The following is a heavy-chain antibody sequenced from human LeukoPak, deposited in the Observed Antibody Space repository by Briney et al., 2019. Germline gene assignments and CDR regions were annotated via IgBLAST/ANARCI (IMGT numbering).Heavy chain of an antibody. D-gene: IGHD1/OR15-1a*01. CDR1: GGSFSGYY. CDR3: ARAGGPLTRLIDWYFDL. Sequence: SETLSLTCAVYGGSFSGYYWSWIRQPPGKGLEWIGEINHSGSTNYNPSLKSRVTMSVDTSKNQFSLKLSSVTAADTAVYYCARAGGPLTRLIDWYFDLWGRGTLVTVSS. CDR2: INHSGST. V-gene: IGHV4-34*01. J-gene: IGHJ2*01.